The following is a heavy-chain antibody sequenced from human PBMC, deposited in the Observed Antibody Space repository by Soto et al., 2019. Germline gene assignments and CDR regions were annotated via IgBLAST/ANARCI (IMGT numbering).Heavy chain of an antibody. CDR1: GYTFTYRY. V-gene: IGHV1-45*02. Sequence: SVKVSCKASGYTFTYRYLHWVRQAPGQALEWMGWITPFNGNTNYAQKFQDRVTITRDRSMSTAYMELSSLRSEDTAMYYCADSSGYYSFFDYWGQGTLVTVSS. CDR2: ITPFNGNT. D-gene: IGHD3-22*01. CDR3: ADSSGYYSFFDY. J-gene: IGHJ4*02.